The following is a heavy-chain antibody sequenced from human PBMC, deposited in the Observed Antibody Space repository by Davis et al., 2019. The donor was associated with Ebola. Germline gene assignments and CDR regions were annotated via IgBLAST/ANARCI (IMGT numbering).Heavy chain of an antibody. CDR2: LNPYSGGT. J-gene: IGHJ4*02. CDR1: GYTFTGYY. Sequence: ASVKVSCKASGYTFTGYYMHWVRQAPGQGLDWVGRLNPYSGGTNYAQKFQGRVSMTRDTSISTAYMELTRLRSDDTAVYYCASTVKVAFDYWGQGTLVTVSS. CDR3: ASTVKVAFDY. V-gene: IGHV1-2*06.